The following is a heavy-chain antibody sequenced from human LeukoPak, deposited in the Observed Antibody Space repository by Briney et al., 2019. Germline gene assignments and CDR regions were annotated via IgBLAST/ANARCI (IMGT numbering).Heavy chain of an antibody. Sequence: GGSLRLSCAAPGFTFSSYSMNWVRQAPGKGLEWVSSISSSSSYIYYADSVKGRFTISRDNAKNSLYLQKNSLRAEDTAVYYCAREMGSSYYDSSGYYGFFDYWGQGTLVTVSS. CDR3: AREMGSSYYDSSGYYGFFDY. V-gene: IGHV3-21*01. CDR1: GFTFSSYS. J-gene: IGHJ4*02. CDR2: ISSSSSYI. D-gene: IGHD3-22*01.